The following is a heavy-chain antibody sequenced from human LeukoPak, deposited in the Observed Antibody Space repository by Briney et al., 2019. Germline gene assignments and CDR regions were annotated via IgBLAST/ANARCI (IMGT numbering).Heavy chain of an antibody. D-gene: IGHD5-12*01. J-gene: IGHJ4*02. V-gene: IGHV1-69*06. CDR1: GGTFNNYA. CDR2: NIPIFVTA. Sequence: AAVTVSFKASGGTFNNYAISLVRQAPGQGLEGMGGNIPIFVTANYPQKFQGRVTITADKSTSTAYMELSSLRSEDTAVYYCAGVRSRLRPNYFDYWGQGTLVTISS. CDR3: AGVRSRLRPNYFDY.